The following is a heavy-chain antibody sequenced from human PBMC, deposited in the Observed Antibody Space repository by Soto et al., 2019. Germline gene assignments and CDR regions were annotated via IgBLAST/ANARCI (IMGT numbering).Heavy chain of an antibody. CDR3: ARKFGSSSWYGPIDY. V-gene: IGHV3-30-3*01. J-gene: IGHJ4*02. D-gene: IGHD6-13*01. CDR2: ISYDGSNK. Sequence: GGSLTLSCPASGFTFSSYAMHWVRQAPGKGLEWVAVISYDGSNKYYADSVKGRFTISRDNSKNTLYLQMNSLRAEDTAVYYCARKFGSSSWYGPIDYWGQGTLVTVSS. CDR1: GFTFSSYA.